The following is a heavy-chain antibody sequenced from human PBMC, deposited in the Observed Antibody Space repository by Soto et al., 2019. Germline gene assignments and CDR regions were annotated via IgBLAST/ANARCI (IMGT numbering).Heavy chain of an antibody. D-gene: IGHD6-6*01. CDR1: GFSFSTNA. V-gene: IGHV3-23*01. CDR2: ISASGGNT. CDR3: AKDFYSTSYSTSPCSAFDF. J-gene: IGHJ3*01. Sequence: EVQLLESGGGLVQPGGSLRLSCAASGFSFSTNAMSWVRQAPGKGLEWVSGISASGGNTYYADSVKGRFTISRDNSKNTLYLQMNSLRAGDTAVYYCAKDFYSTSYSTSPCSAFDFWGQGTVVTVSS.